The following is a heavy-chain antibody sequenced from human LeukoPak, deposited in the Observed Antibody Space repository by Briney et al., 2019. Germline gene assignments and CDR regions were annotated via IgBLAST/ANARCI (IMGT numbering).Heavy chain of an antibody. Sequence: GSLRLSCVSSGFSFSNYAMSWVRQAPGKGLEWVSSISGSGGSTHYADSVKGRFTISRDKTKNTLYLQMNSLRAEDTAVYYCAKSAYYDASGYYREYYFDYWGQGTLVTVSS. CDR2: ISGSGGST. CDR3: AKSAYYDASGYYREYYFDY. J-gene: IGHJ4*02. CDR1: GFSFSNYA. D-gene: IGHD3-22*01. V-gene: IGHV3-23*01.